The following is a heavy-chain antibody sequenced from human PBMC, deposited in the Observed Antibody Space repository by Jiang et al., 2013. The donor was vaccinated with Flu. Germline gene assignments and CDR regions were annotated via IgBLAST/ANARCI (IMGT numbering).Heavy chain of an antibody. J-gene: IGHJ4*02. CDR1: GGTFSSYA. D-gene: IGHD4-17*01. V-gene: IGHV1-69*04. CDR2: IIPILGIA. CDR3: ARAAGHYGAGNFDY. Sequence: GAEVKKPGSSVKVSCKASGGTFSSYAISWVRQAPGQGLEWMGRIIPILGIANYAQKFRGRVTITADKSTSTAYMELSSLRSEDTAVYYCARAAGHYGAGNFDYWGQGTLVTVSS.